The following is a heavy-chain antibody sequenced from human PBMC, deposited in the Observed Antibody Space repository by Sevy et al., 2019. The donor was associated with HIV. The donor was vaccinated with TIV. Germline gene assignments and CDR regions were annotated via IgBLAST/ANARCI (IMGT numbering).Heavy chain of an antibody. V-gene: IGHV5-51*01. D-gene: IGHD4-17*01. CDR2: IYPDDSDT. Sequence: GESLKISCKGSVYIFTSYWIGWVRQMPGRGLEWMGIIYPDDSDTRYIPSFEGQVTISADKSISTAYLQWSSLKASDTAIYYCARHHASYGVTGYYYYYGLDVWGQGTTVTVSS. CDR1: VYIFTSYW. CDR3: ARHHASYGVTGYYYYYGLDV. J-gene: IGHJ6*02.